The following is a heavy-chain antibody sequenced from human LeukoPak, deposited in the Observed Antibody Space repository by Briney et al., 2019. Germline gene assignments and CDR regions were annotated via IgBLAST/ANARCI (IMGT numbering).Heavy chain of an antibody. CDR2: INPNSGAT. Sequence: ASVKVSCKASGYTFTGYYMHWVRQAPGQGLEWMGWINPNSGATNYAQKFQGRVTMTRDTSISTAYMELSRLRSDDTAMYYCALQGGSGTYLHYWGQGTLVTVSS. CDR3: ALQGGSGTYLHY. CDR1: GYTFTGYY. J-gene: IGHJ4*02. D-gene: IGHD2-15*01. V-gene: IGHV1-2*02.